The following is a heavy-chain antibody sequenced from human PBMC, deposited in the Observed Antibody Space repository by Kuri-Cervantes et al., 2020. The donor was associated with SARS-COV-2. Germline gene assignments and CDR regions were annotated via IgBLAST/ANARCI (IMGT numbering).Heavy chain of an antibody. Sequence: ASVKVSCKASGYTFTSYAMNWVRQAPGQGLEWMGWINTNTGNPTYAQGFTGRFVFSMDTSVSTAYLQISSLKAEDTAVYYCARRGGITMVRGVMKHWGQGTLVTVSS. CDR1: GYTFTSYA. J-gene: IGHJ1*01. V-gene: IGHV7-4-1*02. D-gene: IGHD3-10*01. CDR2: INTNTGNP. CDR3: ARRGGITMVRGVMKH.